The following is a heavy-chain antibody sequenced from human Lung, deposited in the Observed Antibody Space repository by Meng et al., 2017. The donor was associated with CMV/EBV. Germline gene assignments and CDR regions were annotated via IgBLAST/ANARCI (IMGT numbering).Heavy chain of an antibody. D-gene: IGHD2/OR15-2a*01. J-gene: IGHJ5*02. V-gene: IGHV7-4-1*02. CDR3: ARGGNFDP. CDR1: EYTSSTYT. CDR2: ISTNTGTP. Sequence: VLRGQCVRACKIGGASVTLSCTAAEYTSSTYTTNCVRQAHGRGLEWMGWISTNTGTPTYTQGFTGRFVFSLDTSVSTAYLQISSLQAEDTAVYYCARGGNFDPWGQGTLVTVSS.